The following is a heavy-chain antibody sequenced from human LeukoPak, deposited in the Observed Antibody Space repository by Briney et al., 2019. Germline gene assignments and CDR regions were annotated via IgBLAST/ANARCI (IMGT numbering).Heavy chain of an antibody. CDR3: AREGSEGYLFDY. CDR2: TYYRSKWYN. CDR1: GDSVLSSSAA. D-gene: IGHD1-1*01. Sequence: SQTLSLTCALSGDSVLSSSAAWSWIKQSPSRGLEWLGRTYYRSKWYNDYAVSVKSRITINPDTSKNQFSLQLDSMAPEDTAVYYCAREGSEGYLFDYWGQGTLVTVSS. J-gene: IGHJ4*02. V-gene: IGHV6-1*01.